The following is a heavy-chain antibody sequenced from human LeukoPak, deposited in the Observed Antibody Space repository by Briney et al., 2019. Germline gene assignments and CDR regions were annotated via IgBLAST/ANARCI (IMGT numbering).Heavy chain of an antibody. CDR1: GFSFSSYS. Sequence: GGSLRLSCAASGFSFSSYSMHWVRQAPGKGLEWVSYISRSRHTMHYADSVRGRFTISRDNAKNSLYLQMNSLRDEDTAVYYCVRDPEALDYWGQGALVTVSS. V-gene: IGHV3-48*02. CDR2: ISRSRHTM. J-gene: IGHJ4*02. CDR3: VRDPEALDY.